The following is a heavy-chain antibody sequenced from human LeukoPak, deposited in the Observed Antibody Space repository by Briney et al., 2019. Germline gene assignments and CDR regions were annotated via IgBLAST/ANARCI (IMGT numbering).Heavy chain of an antibody. CDR3: ARDRKGITMVRGVIHNWFDP. CDR2: INPNSGGT. CDR1: GYTFTGYY. Sequence: GASVKVSCKASGYTFTGYYMHWVRQAPGQGLEWMGRINPNSGGTNYAQKFQGRLTMTRDTSISTAYMELSRLRSDDTAVYYCARDRKGITMVRGVIHNWFDPWGQGTLVTVSS. D-gene: IGHD3-10*01. V-gene: IGHV1-2*06. J-gene: IGHJ5*02.